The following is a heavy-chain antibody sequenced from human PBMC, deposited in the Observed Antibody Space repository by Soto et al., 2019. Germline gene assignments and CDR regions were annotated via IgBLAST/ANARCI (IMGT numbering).Heavy chain of an antibody. D-gene: IGHD2-15*01. J-gene: IGHJ4*02. CDR2: ISYDGSVK. CDR3: ASDSGPYNY. CDR1: GFMFSTYG. V-gene: IGHV3-30*03. Sequence: QVQLLQSGGGVVQPGRSLRLSCVASGFMFSTYGMHWVRQAPGKGLEWVALISYDGSVKYHADFVKGRFTISRDNSKNTLYLQMDTLGPADTAVYFCASDSGPYNYWGQGSLVTVSP.